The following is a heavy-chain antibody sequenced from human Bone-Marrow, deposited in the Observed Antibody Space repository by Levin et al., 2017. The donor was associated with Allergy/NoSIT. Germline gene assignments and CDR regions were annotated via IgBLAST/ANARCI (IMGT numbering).Heavy chain of an antibody. CDR3: ARWPSSGRDRSGYMDAFDI. J-gene: IGHJ3*02. CDR1: GYSISNGFY. Sequence: PSETLSLTCVVFGYSISNGFYWGWIRQPPGKGLDFIGIIYHGGPTFYNPSLRSRVTLSIDTSKNHFSLKLTSVTAADTAVYYCARWPSSGRDRSGYMDAFDIWGQGTMVTVSS. V-gene: IGHV4-38-2*01. D-gene: IGHD3-22*01. CDR2: IYHGGPT.